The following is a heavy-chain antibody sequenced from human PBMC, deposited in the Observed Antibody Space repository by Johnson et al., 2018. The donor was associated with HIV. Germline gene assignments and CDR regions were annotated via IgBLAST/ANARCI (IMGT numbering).Heavy chain of an antibody. CDR3: ARDFVAFGECTAFDI. V-gene: IGHV3-66*03. Sequence: VQLVESGGGLIQPGGSLRLSCAASGFTVSSNYMSWVRQAPGKGLEWVSVIYSGGSTYYADSVKGRFTISRDNSKNTLYLQMNSLRAEDTAVYYCARDFVAFGECTAFDIWGQGTMVIVSS. J-gene: IGHJ3*02. D-gene: IGHD3-10*01. CDR1: GFTVSSNY. CDR2: IYSGGST.